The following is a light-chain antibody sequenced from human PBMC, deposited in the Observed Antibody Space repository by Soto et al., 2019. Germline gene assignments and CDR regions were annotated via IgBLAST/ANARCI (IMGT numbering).Light chain of an antibody. J-gene: IGKJ1*01. CDR1: QSVSSSY. V-gene: IGKV3-20*01. Sequence: IGLTHSPGTLSLSPGERATLSCRASQSVSSSYLAWYQQKPGQAPRLLIYGASSRATGIPDRFSGSGSGTDFTLTISRLEPEDFAVYSCTHYVCSLPMFGERPMV. CDR3: THYVCSLPM. CDR2: GAS.